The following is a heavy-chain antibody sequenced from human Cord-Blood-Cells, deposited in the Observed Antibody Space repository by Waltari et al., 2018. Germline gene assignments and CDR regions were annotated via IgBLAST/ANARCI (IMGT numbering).Heavy chain of an antibody. V-gene: IGHV4-39*01. J-gene: IGHJ5*02. CDR2: IDYSGST. Sequence: QLQLQESGPGLVKPSETLSLTCTVSGGSISSSSYYWGWIRQPPGKGLEWIGSIDYSGSTYYNPSLKSRVTISVDTSKNQFSLKLSSVTAADTAVYYCARRLLYYDILTGYSGWFDPWGQGTLVTVSS. CDR1: GGSISSSSYY. D-gene: IGHD3-9*01. CDR3: ARRLLYYDILTGYSGWFDP.